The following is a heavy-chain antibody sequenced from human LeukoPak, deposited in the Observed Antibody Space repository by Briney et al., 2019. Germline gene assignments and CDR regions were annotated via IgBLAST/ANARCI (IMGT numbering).Heavy chain of an antibody. CDR3: ATKQWLAPPPDS. CDR2: INTDGTVT. V-gene: IGHV3-74*01. J-gene: IGHJ4*02. D-gene: IGHD6-19*01. CDR1: GFTFSKYW. Sequence: GGSLRLSCAASGFTFSKYWMLWVRQAPGKGLESVSRINTDGTVTTYADSVKGRFTVSRDNADNTRFLQMNSVRDEDTAVYYCATKQWLAPPPDSWGQGTPVTVSS.